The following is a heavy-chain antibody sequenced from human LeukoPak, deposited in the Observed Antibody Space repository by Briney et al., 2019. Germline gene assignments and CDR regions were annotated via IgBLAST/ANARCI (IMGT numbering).Heavy chain of an antibody. CDR1: GFTFSSYA. Sequence: GGSLRLSCAASGFTFSSYAMTWVRQAPGKGLQWVSTISVSGENTYYADSVKGRFTISRDISKSTLYPQMNSLRDEDTAVYYCAKYGSGSYYNGLYWGQGTLVTVSS. J-gene: IGHJ4*02. CDR2: ISVSGENT. V-gene: IGHV3-23*01. CDR3: AKYGSGSYYNGLY. D-gene: IGHD3-10*01.